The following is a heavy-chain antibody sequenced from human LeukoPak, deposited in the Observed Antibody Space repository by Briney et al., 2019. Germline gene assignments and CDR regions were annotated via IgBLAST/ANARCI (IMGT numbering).Heavy chain of an antibody. CDR3: ARDLGNMIHDAFDI. V-gene: IGHV4-59*01. J-gene: IGHJ3*02. CDR2: IYYSGST. Sequence: SETLSLTCTVSGGSISSYYWSWIRQPPGKGLEWIWYIYYSGSTNYNPSLKSRVTISVDTSKNQFSLKLSSVTAADTAVYCCARDLGNMIHDAFDIWGQGTMVTVSS. D-gene: IGHD3-16*01. CDR1: GGSISSYY.